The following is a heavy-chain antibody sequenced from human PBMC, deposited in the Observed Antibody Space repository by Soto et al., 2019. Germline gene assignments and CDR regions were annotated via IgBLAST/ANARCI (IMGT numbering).Heavy chain of an antibody. CDR3: ARENLYYYDSSGYYYVERVRTDAFDI. Sequence: ASVKVSCKAPGGTFSSYAISWVRQAPGQGLEWMGGIIPIFGTANYAQKFQGRVTMTADTSTSTAYMELSSLRSEDTAVYYCARENLYYYDSSGYYYVERVRTDAFDIWGQGTMVTVSS. D-gene: IGHD3-22*01. CDR1: GGTFSSYA. CDR2: IIPIFGTA. J-gene: IGHJ3*02. V-gene: IGHV1-69*06.